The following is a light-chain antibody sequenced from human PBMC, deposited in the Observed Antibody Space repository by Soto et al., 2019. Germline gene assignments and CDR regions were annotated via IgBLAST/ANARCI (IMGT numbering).Light chain of an antibody. V-gene: IGKV3-11*01. CDR3: KQRHNGPPIT. CDR2: DAS. J-gene: IGKJ5*01. CDR1: QSITNS. Sequence: EIVLTQSPATLSLSPGETATLSCRASQSITNSLAWYQQQPGQAPRLLIYDASNRATGVPGRFSGSGSGTDFTLTISSLEPEDFAVYYCKQRHNGPPITVGQGTRLEIK.